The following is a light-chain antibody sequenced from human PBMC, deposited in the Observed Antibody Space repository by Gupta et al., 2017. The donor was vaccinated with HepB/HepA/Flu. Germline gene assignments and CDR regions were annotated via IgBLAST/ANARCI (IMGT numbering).Light chain of an antibody. CDR1: QSLLHSNGNNY. Sequence: VMTLTSLSLRVTPGEPASISCRSSQSLLHSNGNNYLDWHLQKPVQAPQLLIYLCSNRAFGVTDRFSGSGSGTDFTLKISRVDAEDVVVYYCMQPLQTPWTFGQGTKVEIK. J-gene: IGKJ1*01. CDR3: MQPLQTPWT. V-gene: IGKV2-28*01. CDR2: LCS.